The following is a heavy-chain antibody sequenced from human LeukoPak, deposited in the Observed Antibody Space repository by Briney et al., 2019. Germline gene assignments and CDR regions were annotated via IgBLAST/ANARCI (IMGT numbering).Heavy chain of an antibody. CDR3: ARGRRTAMAYYFDY. CDR1: GFTFSSYW. D-gene: IGHD5-18*01. J-gene: IGHJ4*02. V-gene: IGHV3-74*01. CDR2: INSDGSST. Sequence: GGSLRLSCAASGFTFSSYWMHWVRQAPGKGLVWVSRINSDGSSTSYADSVKGRFTISKDNAKNTLYLQMNSLRAEDTAVYYCARGRRTAMAYYFDYWGQRTLVTVSS.